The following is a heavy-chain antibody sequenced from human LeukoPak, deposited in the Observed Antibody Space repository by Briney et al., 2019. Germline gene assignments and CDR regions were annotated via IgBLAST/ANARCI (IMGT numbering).Heavy chain of an antibody. Sequence: SETLSLTCTVSGGSISSGSYYWSWLRQPAGKGLEWIGRIYTSGSTNYNPSLKSRVTISVDTSKNQFSLRLSSVTAADTAVYYCARDGSVAGTPIDYWGQGTLVTVSS. CDR1: GGSISSGSYY. CDR2: IYTSGST. J-gene: IGHJ4*02. D-gene: IGHD6-19*01. CDR3: ARDGSVAGTPIDY. V-gene: IGHV4-61*02.